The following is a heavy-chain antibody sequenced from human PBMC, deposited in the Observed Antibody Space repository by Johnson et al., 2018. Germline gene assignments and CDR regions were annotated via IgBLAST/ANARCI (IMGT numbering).Heavy chain of an antibody. Sequence: QVQLQESGPGLVKPSETLSLTCSVSGGSISGYYWSWVRQPPGKGLEWIGYSGSTDYNPSLKSRIPISVDRSKSQFSLRLRAVTGADPAGDYWARSPTEVLTGYYYMDVWGKGTTVIVSS. J-gene: IGHJ6*03. D-gene: IGHD3-9*01. CDR3: ARSPTEVLTGYYYMDV. CDR1: GGSISGYY. V-gene: IGHV4-59*01. CDR2: YSGST.